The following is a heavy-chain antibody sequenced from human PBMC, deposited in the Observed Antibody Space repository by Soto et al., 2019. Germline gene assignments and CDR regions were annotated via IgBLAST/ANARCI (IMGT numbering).Heavy chain of an antibody. D-gene: IGHD3-3*01. V-gene: IGHV3-48*01. CDR3: ARAHWSAYYGDDGFDI. CDR1: GFIFSSYS. J-gene: IGHJ3*02. Sequence: EVQLVESGGGLVQPGGSLRLSCAASGFIFSSYSMNWVRQAPGKGLEWVSYISSSGGTIYYADSVKGRFTISRDNAKNSLYLQMNSLRAEDTAVYYCARAHWSAYYGDDGFDIWGQGTMVTVSS. CDR2: ISSSGGTI.